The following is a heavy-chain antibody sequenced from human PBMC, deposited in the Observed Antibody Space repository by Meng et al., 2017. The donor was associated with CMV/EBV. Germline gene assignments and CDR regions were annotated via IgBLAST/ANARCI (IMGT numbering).Heavy chain of an antibody. J-gene: IGHJ4*02. V-gene: IGHV1-2*02. Sequence: SGYTFSGYCMHWVRQAPGQGLEWMGWINPHSGGTNYAQKFQGRVTMTRDTSISTAYMELSRLRSDDTAVYYCARAHYDSSGYYDFDYWGQGTLVTVSS. CDR2: INPHSGGT. D-gene: IGHD3-22*01. CDR3: ARAHYDSSGYYDFDY. CDR1: GYTFSGYC.